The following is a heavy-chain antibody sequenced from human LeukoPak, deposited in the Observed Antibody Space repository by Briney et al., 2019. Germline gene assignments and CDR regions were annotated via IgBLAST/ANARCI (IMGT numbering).Heavy chain of an antibody. CDR1: GFTFSGSS. V-gene: IGHV3-73*01. CDR3: AKVGPNGYCSGGSCPNWFDP. J-gene: IGHJ5*02. D-gene: IGHD2-15*01. Sequence: GGSLRLSCAASGFTFSGSSMHWVRQASGKGLEWVGRIRGKPNTYTTTYAASVKGRFTISRDNSKNTLYLQMNSLRAEDTAVYYCAKVGPNGYCSGGSCPNWFDPWGQGTLVTVSS. CDR2: IRGKPNTYTT.